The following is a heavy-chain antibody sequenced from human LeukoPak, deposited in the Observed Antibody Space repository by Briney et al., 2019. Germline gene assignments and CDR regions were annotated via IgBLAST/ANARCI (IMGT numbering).Heavy chain of an antibody. Sequence: SETLSLTCTVSGGSISSYYWSWIRQPPGKGLEWIGYIYYSGRTNYNPSLKSRVTISVDMSKNQFSLKLSSVTAADTAVYCCARGDGGSYGFDYWGQGTLVTVSS. D-gene: IGHD1-26*01. V-gene: IGHV4-59*01. J-gene: IGHJ4*02. CDR2: IYYSGRT. CDR3: ARGDGGSYGFDY. CDR1: GGSISSYY.